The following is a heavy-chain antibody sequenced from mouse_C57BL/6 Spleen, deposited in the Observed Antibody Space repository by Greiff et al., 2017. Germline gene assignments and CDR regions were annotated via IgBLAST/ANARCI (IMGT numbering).Heavy chain of an antibody. CDR1: GYSITSGYY. J-gene: IGHJ1*03. D-gene: IGHD1-1*01. Sequence: EVQLVESGPGLVKPSQSLSLTCSVTGYSITSGYYWNWIRQFPGNKLEWMGYISYDGSNNYNPSLKNRISITRDTSKNQFFLKLNSVTTEDTATYYCAREVPTTVVATDWYFDVWGTGTTVTVSS. CDR2: ISYDGSN. CDR3: AREVPTTVVATDWYFDV. V-gene: IGHV3-6*01.